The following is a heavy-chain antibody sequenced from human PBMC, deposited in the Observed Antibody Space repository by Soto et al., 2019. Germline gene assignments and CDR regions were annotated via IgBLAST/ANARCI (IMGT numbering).Heavy chain of an antibody. Sequence: GGSLRLSCAAFGLTISGKKYVAWVRQAPGKGLEWVSGLYDVDGSFYADSVRGRFTTSSDSSKTTVYLQMNDLRPDDTTVYYCATWHEREHAYDVWGQGTTVTVSS. CDR1: GLTISGKKY. J-gene: IGHJ3*01. CDR3: ATWHEREHAYDV. D-gene: IGHD1-1*01. V-gene: IGHV3-53*01. CDR2: LYDVDGS.